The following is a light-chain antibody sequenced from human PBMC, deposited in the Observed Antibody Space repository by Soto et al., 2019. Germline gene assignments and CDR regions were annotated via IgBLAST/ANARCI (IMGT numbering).Light chain of an antibody. Sequence: QSALTQPASVSGSPGPSITISCTGTSSDVGSYNLVSWYQQHPGKAPKLMIYEGSKRPSGVSNRFSGSKSGNTASLTISGLQAEDEDDYYCCSYARMFYVFGTGTKVTVL. CDR2: EGS. CDR3: CSYARMFYV. J-gene: IGLJ1*01. V-gene: IGLV2-23*01. CDR1: SSDVGSYNL.